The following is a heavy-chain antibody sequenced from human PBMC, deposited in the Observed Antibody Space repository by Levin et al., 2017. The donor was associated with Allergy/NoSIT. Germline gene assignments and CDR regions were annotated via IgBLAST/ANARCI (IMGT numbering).Heavy chain of an antibody. CDR3: SRPTFYYGSRFGP. CDR1: GGSFSGYY. Sequence: SETLSLTCAVNGGSFSGYYWTWIRQAPGKGLEWIGEINHSGATNYNPSLKSRVTLSIDTSQNQFSLNLTSVTAADRGVYYCSRPTFYYGSRFGPWGQGTLVTVSA. J-gene: IGHJ5*02. D-gene: IGHD3-10*01. CDR2: INHSGAT. V-gene: IGHV4-34*01.